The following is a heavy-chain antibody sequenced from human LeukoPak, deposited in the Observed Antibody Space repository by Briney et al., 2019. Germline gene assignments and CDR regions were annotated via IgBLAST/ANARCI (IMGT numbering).Heavy chain of an antibody. J-gene: IGHJ4*02. Sequence: GGSLRLSCVASGFIFSNHGMHWVRQAPGKGLEWVSVIASDGGAKFYADSVKGRFTLSRDNPKNMFFLQMNLLTVEDTAIYYCAREATWGQWYFDHWGQGTPVTVSS. CDR1: GFIFSNHG. CDR3: AREATWGQWYFDH. V-gene: IGHV3-30*03. CDR2: IASDGGAK. D-gene: IGHD6-19*01.